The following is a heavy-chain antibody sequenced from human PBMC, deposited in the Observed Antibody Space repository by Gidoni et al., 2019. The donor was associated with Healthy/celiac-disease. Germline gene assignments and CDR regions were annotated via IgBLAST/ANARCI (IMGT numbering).Heavy chain of an antibody. CDR3: ASSEGIPYYYYGMDV. CDR1: GVTFSSYA. CDR2: ISYDGSNK. V-gene: IGHV3-30-3*01. J-gene: IGHJ6*02. Sequence: QVQLVESGGGVVQPGRSLRLSCAASGVTFSSYAMHWVRQAPGKGLEWVAVISYDGSNKYYADSVKGRFTISRDNSKNTLYLQMNSLRAEDTAVYYCASSEGIPYYYYGMDVWGQGTTDTVSS. D-gene: IGHD6-13*01.